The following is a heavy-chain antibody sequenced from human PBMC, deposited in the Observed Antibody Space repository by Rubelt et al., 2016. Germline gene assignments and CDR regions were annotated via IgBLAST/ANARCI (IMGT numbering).Heavy chain of an antibody. Sequence: VQPGGSLRLSCAASKFTSSSDVMHWVRQAPGKGLEWGAAISYDGSDKWNADPVKGRCTNSRDNAKNSLYLQMNSQRAEDTAVYYCAGRDLFDYWGQGTLVTVSS. CDR2: ISYDGSDK. J-gene: IGHJ4*02. D-gene: IGHD5-24*01. CDR1: KFTSSSDV. CDR3: AGRDLFDY. V-gene: IGHV3-30*04.